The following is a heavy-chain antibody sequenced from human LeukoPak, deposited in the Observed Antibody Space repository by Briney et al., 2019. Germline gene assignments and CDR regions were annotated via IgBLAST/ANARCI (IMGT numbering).Heavy chain of an antibody. Sequence: GESLKISCKGSGYSFISYWIGWVRQMPGKGLEWMGIIYPGDFDTRYSPSFQGQVTISADKSISTAYLQWGSLKASDTAMYYCARLTGNYYGSSSLDCWGQGTLVTVSS. CDR3: ARLTGNYYGSSSLDC. CDR2: IYPGDFDT. J-gene: IGHJ4*02. D-gene: IGHD3-10*01. V-gene: IGHV5-51*01. CDR1: GYSFISYW.